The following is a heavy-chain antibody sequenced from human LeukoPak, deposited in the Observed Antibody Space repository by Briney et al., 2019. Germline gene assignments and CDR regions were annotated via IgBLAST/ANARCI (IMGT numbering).Heavy chain of an antibody. CDR3: AKDHYDTGGTYSFDP. CDR2: ISFDGNNK. J-gene: IGHJ5*02. V-gene: IGHV3-30*18. CDR1: GFTFSSYD. D-gene: IGHD2-8*02. Sequence: GRSLRLSCAASGFTFSSYDMHWVRQAPGKGLEGVAVISFDGNNKYYADSVKGRFTISRDNSKNRLYLQMNSLRAEDTAVYYCAKDHYDTGGTYSFDPWGQGTLVTVSP.